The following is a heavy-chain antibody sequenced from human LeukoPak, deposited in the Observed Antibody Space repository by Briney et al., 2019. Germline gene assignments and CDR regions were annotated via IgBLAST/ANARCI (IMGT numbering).Heavy chain of an antibody. D-gene: IGHD5-18*01. CDR3: ARSCSTAMVSFDY. CDR1: GYTFTGYY. V-gene: IGHV1-2*06. J-gene: IGHJ4*02. CDR2: INPNSGGT. Sequence: ASVKVSCKASGYTFTGYYMHWVRQAHGQGLEWMGRINPNSGGTNYAQKFQGRVTMTRDTSISTAYMELSRLRSDDTAVYYCARSCSTAMVSFDYWGQGTLVTVSS.